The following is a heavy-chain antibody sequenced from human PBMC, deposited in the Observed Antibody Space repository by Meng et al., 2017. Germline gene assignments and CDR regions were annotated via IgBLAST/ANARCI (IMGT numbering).Heavy chain of an antibody. J-gene: IGHJ4*02. CDR2: ISGSGGST. Sequence: GGSLRLSCAASGFTFSSYAMSWVRQAPGKGLEWVSAISGSGGSTYYADSVKGRFTISRDNSKNTLYLQMNSLRAEDTAVYYCARGEGYSYGNLARRLVDYWGQGTLVTVSS. CDR3: ARGEGYSYGNLARRLVDY. CDR1: GFTFSSYA. D-gene: IGHD5-18*01. V-gene: IGHV3-23*01.